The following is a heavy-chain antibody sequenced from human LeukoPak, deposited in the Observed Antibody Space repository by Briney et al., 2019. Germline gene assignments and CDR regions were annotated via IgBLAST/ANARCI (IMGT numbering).Heavy chain of an antibody. CDR2: IYSSGST. Sequence: SETLSLTCAVSGASVSGSNYYWGWIRQPPGKGLEWIGNIYSSGSTYYNASLQSRVTISIDTSKNQFSLRLNSVAAADTAMYYCAKSGGYGLIDYWGQGTRVTVSS. J-gene: IGHJ4*02. V-gene: IGHV4-39*01. D-gene: IGHD1-26*01. CDR1: GASVSGSNYY. CDR3: AKSGGYGLIDY.